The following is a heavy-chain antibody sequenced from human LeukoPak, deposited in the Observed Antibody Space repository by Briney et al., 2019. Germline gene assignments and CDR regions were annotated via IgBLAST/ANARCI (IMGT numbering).Heavy chain of an antibody. Sequence: PGRSLRLSCAASGFTFSSYGMHWVRQAPGRGLEWVAVISYDGSNKYYADSVKGRFTISRDNAKNTVYLQMNSLRAEDTAVYYCVRDRTTVTLFDSWGQGTLVTVSS. CDR1: GFTFSSYG. D-gene: IGHD4-17*01. CDR3: VRDRTTVTLFDS. V-gene: IGHV3-30*03. J-gene: IGHJ4*02. CDR2: ISYDGSNK.